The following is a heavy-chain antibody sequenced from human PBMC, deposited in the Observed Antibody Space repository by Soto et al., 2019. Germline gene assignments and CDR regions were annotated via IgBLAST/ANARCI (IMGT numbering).Heavy chain of an antibody. V-gene: IGHV4-59*11. CDR1: GGYISSHY. CDR2: IYYSGST. CDR3: ARGGWYNDY. D-gene: IGHD6-19*01. J-gene: IGHJ4*02. Sequence: SETLSLTCTVSGGYISSHYWSWIRQPPGKGLEWIGYIYYSGSTNYNPSLKSRVTISVDTSKNQFSLKLSSVTAADTAVYYCARGGWYNDYWGQGTLVTVSS.